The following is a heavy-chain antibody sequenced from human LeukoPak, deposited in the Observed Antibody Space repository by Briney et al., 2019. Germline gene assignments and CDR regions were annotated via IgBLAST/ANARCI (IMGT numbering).Heavy chain of an antibody. J-gene: IGHJ4*02. D-gene: IGHD3-16*01. Sequence: GGSLRLSCEASGFTFSDYYMTWIRQAPGKGLEWVSYISSSGSYMYYADSVKGRFTISRDNAKNSLYLQMNSLRAEDTAVYYCARGNLELWSLYFGYWGQGTLVTVSS. CDR2: ISSSGSYM. V-gene: IGHV3-11*01. CDR3: ARGNLELWSLYFGY. CDR1: GFTFSDYY.